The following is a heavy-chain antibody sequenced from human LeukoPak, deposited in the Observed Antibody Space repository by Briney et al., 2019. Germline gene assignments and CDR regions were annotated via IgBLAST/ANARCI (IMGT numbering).Heavy chain of an antibody. CDR3: ARLPLDVPYYFDY. CDR1: GDSISSSNW. J-gene: IGHJ4*02. V-gene: IGHV4-4*02. Sequence: SGTLSLTCAVSGDSISSSNWWSWVRQPPGKGLEWIGEIYHSGTANYNPSLKSRVTISVDTSKNQFSLKLSSVTAADTAVYYCARLPLDVPYYFDYWGQGTLVTVSS. CDR2: IYHSGTA.